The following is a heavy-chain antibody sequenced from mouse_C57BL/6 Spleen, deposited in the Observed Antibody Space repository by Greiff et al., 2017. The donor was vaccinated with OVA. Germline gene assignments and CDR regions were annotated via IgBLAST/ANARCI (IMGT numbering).Heavy chain of an antibody. CDR3: TSPLPPGGFAY. CDR1: GFTFSDAW. D-gene: IGHD1-1*02. J-gene: IGHJ3*01. CDR2: IRNKANNPAT. V-gene: IGHV6-6*01. Sequence: EVMLVESGGGLVQPGGSMKLSCAASGFTFSDAWMDWVRQSPEKGLEWVAEIRNKANNPATYYAESVKGRFTISRDDSKSSVYLQMNSLRAEDTGIYYCTSPLPPGGFAYWGQGTLVTVSA.